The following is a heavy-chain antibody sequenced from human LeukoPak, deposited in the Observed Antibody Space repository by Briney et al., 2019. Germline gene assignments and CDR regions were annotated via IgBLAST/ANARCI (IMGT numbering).Heavy chain of an antibody. D-gene: IGHD7-27*01. Sequence: RGSLRLSCAASGFTFSSYTMSWVRQAPGKGLEWVSTITTSDGNTYYADSVKGRFTVSRDNSKNTLFLQMNSLRAEDTAVYYCAKDGGLWVSAHWGDSWGRGTLVTVSS. CDR1: GFTFSSYT. CDR2: ITTSDGNT. J-gene: IGHJ4*02. CDR3: AKDGGLWVSAHWGDS. V-gene: IGHV3-23*01.